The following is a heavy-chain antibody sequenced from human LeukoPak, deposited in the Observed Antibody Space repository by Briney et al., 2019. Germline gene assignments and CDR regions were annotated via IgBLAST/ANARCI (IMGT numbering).Heavy chain of an antibody. CDR2: IKQDGSEK. Sequence: GGSLRLSCAASGFTFRSYWMTWIRQAPGKGPEWVANIKQDGSEKYYVDSVKGRFTISRDNAKNSLYLQMNSLRAEDTAVYYCARDTGGGYSCYDCWGQGTLVTVSS. CDR1: GFTFRSYW. CDR3: ARDTGGGYSCYDC. J-gene: IGHJ4*02. D-gene: IGHD5-18*01. V-gene: IGHV3-7*01.